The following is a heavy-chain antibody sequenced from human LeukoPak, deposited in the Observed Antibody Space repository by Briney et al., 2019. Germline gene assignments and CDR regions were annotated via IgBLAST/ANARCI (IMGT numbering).Heavy chain of an antibody. CDR1: GFTFSWYS. V-gene: IGHV3-48*01. CDR3: ATADRGAFDI. J-gene: IGHJ3*02. Sequence: GGSQRLSCAVSGFTFSWYSMNWVRQAPGKGLEWLSYITRSSSTIYYADSVKGRFTISRDNAKNSLYLQMNSLRVDDTAVYYCATADRGAFDIWGQGTMVIVSS. CDR2: ITRSSSTI.